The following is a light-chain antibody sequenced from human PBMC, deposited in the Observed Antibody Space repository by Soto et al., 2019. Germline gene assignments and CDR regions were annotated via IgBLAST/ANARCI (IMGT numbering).Light chain of an antibody. J-gene: IGLJ2*01. V-gene: IGLV2-8*01. CDR3: SSYASTNTYV. CDR2: QVS. CDR1: SSDVGAYDY. Sequence: QSALTQPPSASGSPGQSVTISCTGTSSDVGAYDYVSWYQQHPGKAPKLIIYQVSKRPSGVSDRFSGSKSGNTASLTVSGLQAEDEADFYCSSYASTNTYVFGRGTKLTVL.